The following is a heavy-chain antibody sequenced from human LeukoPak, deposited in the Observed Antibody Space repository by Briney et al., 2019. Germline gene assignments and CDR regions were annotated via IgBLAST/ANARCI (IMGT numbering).Heavy chain of an antibody. CDR3: ARQYSYGSFDY. D-gene: IGHD5-18*01. Sequence: SETLSLTCTVSGGSISSSSYYWGWIRQPPGKGLEWIGSTYYSGSTYYNPSLKSRVTISVDTSKNQFSLKLSSVTAADTAVYYCARQYSYGSFDYWGQGTLVTVSS. CDR2: TYYSGST. J-gene: IGHJ4*02. CDR1: GGSISSSSYY. V-gene: IGHV4-39*01.